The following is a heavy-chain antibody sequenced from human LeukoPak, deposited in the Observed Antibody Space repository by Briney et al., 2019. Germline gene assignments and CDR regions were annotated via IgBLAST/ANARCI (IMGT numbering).Heavy chain of an antibody. J-gene: IGHJ4*02. D-gene: IGHD3-22*01. Sequence: GGSLRLSCAASGFTFSSYSMNWVRQAPGKGLEWVSSISSSSSYIYYADSVKGRFTISRDNAKNSLYLQMNSLRAEDTAVYYCARAAYDSSGYLTLRGQGTLVTVSS. CDR1: GFTFSSYS. CDR3: ARAAYDSSGYLTL. V-gene: IGHV3-21*01. CDR2: ISSSSSYI.